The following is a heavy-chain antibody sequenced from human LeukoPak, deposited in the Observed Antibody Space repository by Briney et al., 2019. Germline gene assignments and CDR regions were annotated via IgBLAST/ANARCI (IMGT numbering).Heavy chain of an antibody. CDR2: ITPGGEGT. D-gene: IGHD7-27*01. J-gene: IGHJ4*02. CDR1: GYAFSNHY. CDR3: ARAKTVNGDLDY. V-gene: IGHV1-46*01. Sequence: GASVKVSCKASGYAFSNHYIHWVRQAPGQGLEWMGIITPGGEGTKYAQKFQGRVSMTTDTSTRTVYLSLSSLSSEDTAVYHCARAKTVNGDLDYWGQGTLVTVSS.